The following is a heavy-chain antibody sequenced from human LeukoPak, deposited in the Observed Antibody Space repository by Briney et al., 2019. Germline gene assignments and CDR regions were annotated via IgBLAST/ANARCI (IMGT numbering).Heavy chain of an antibody. D-gene: IGHD5-18*01. Sequence: SETLSLTCTVSGGSISSYYWSWIRQPPGKGLEWIGYIYYSGSTNYNPSLKSRVTISVDTSKNQFSLKLSSVTAADTAVYYCARGRYSYGYCAFDIWGQGTMVTVSS. CDR3: ARGRYSYGYCAFDI. CDR2: IYYSGST. J-gene: IGHJ3*02. V-gene: IGHV4-59*08. CDR1: GGSISSYY.